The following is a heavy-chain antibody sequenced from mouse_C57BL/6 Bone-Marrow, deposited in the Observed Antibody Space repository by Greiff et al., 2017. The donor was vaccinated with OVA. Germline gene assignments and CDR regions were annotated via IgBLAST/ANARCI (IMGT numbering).Heavy chain of an antibody. J-gene: IGHJ2*01. V-gene: IGHV14-3*01. CDR1: GFNIKNTY. CDR2: IDPANGNT. D-gene: IGHD2-2*01. CDR3: ARAEIYYGSNYFDY. Sequence: DVKLVESVAELVRPGASVKLSCTASGFNIKNTYMHWVKQRPEQGLEWIGRIDPANGNTKYAPKFQGKATITADTSSNTAYLQLSSLTSEDTAIYYCARAEIYYGSNYFDYWGQGTTLTVSS.